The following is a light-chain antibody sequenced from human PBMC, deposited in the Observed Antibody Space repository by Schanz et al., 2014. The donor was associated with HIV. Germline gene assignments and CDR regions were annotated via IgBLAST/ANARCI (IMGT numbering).Light chain of an antibody. CDR2: RAS. Sequence: AIRMTQSPSSLSASTGDRVTLTCRASQDINTYLVWYQQKPGKAPKLLIYRASYLESGVPSRFSGSGSGTEFTLTISSLQPDDFATYYCQQYKDNSLHTFGQGTKVEIK. V-gene: IGKV1-8*01. J-gene: IGKJ2*01. CDR1: QDINTY. CDR3: QQYKDNSLHT.